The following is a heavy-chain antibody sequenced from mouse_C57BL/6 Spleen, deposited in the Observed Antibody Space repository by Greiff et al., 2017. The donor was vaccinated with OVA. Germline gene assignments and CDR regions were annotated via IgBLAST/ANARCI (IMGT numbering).Heavy chain of an antibody. CDR2: ISSGSSTI. CDR3: ARCGLRRVYYAMDY. CDR1: GFTFSDYG. J-gene: IGHJ4*01. V-gene: IGHV5-17*01. Sequence: EVQLVESGGGLVKPGGSLKLSCAASGFTFSDYGMHWVRQAPEKGLEWVAYISSGSSTIYYADTVKGRFTISRDNAKNTLFLQMTSLRSEDTAMYYCARCGLRRVYYAMDYWGQGTSVTVSS. D-gene: IGHD2-4*01.